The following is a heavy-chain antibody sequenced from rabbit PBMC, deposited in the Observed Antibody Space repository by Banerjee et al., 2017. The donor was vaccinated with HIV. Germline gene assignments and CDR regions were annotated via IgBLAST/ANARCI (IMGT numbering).Heavy chain of an antibody. CDR1: GFSFSNSYW. Sequence: QSLEESGGDLVQPGASLTLTCTASGFSFSNSYWICWVRQAPGMGLEWIACIGAGSSGITYHASWAKGRFTCSKTSSTTVTLQMTSLTAADTATYFCARDPYFADGGAGFAYATLFNLRGPGTLVTVS. V-gene: IGHV1S40*01. J-gene: IGHJ4*01. CDR3: ARDPYFADGGAGFAYATLFNL. CDR2: IGAGSSGIT. D-gene: IGHD6-1*01.